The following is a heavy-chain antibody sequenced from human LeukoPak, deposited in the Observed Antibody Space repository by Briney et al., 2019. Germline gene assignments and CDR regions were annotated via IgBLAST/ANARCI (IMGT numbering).Heavy chain of an antibody. CDR3: ARGFRPEYYYDSSGAFDY. J-gene: IGHJ4*02. Sequence: GGSLRLSCAASGFTFSSYGMNWVRQAPGKGLEWVSYISSSGSTIYYADSVKGRFTISRDNAKNSLYLQMNSLRAEDTAVYYCARGFRPEYYYDSSGAFDYWGQGTLVTVSS. CDR2: ISSSGSTI. V-gene: IGHV3-48*03. D-gene: IGHD3-22*01. CDR1: GFTFSSYG.